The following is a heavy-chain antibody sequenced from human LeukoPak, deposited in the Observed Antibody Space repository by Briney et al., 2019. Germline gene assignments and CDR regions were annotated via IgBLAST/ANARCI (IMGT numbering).Heavy chain of an antibody. Sequence: ASVKVSCKASGYTFTSYGISWVRQAPGQGLEWMGWISAYNGNTNYAQKLQGRVTMTTDTSTSTAYMELRSLGSDDTAVYYCARDRRPTVTTNWFDPWGQGTLVTVSS. V-gene: IGHV1-18*01. D-gene: IGHD4-17*01. J-gene: IGHJ5*02. CDR3: ARDRRPTVTTNWFDP. CDR1: GYTFTSYG. CDR2: ISAYNGNT.